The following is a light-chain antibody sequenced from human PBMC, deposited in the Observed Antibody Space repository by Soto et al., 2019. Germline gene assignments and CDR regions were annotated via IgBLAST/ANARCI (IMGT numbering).Light chain of an antibody. CDR3: QHYNSYSEA. CDR2: KAS. J-gene: IGKJ1*01. Sequence: DIQMTQSPSTLSGSVGDRVTITCRASQTISSWLARYQQKPGKAPKLLIYKASTLKSGVPSRFSGSGSGTEFTLTISSLLPDDFATYYCQHYNSYSEAFGQGTKVELK. CDR1: QTISSW. V-gene: IGKV1-5*03.